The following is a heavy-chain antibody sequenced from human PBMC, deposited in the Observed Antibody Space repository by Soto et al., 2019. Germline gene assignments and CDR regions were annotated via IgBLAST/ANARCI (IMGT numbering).Heavy chain of an antibody. J-gene: IGHJ4*02. D-gene: IGHD3-9*01. CDR3: AGDRTPPYDILTGSTQHLYYFDY. CDR1: GFTFSSYS. CDR2: ISSSSSLI. V-gene: IGHV3-21*01. Sequence: GGSLRLSCAASGFTFSSYSMNWVRQAPGKGLEWVSSISSSSSLIYYADSVKGRFTISRDNAKSSLYLQMNSLRAEDTAVYYCAGDRTPPYDILTGSTQHLYYFDYWGQGTLVTVSS.